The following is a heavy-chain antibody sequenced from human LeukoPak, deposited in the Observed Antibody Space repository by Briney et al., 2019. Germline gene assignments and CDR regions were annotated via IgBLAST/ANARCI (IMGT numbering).Heavy chain of an antibody. CDR1: GFTVSSNY. CDR3: ARRCRSNSCLQS. CDR2: ISSSGDTI. V-gene: IGHV3-11*04. Sequence: PGGSLRLSCAASGFTVSSNYMSWVRQAPGKGLEWVSYISSSGDTIHYADSVKGRFTISRDNAKKSLFLQMNSLRAEDTAVYYCARRCRSNSCLQSWGQGTLVTVSS. D-gene: IGHD2-2*01. J-gene: IGHJ4*02.